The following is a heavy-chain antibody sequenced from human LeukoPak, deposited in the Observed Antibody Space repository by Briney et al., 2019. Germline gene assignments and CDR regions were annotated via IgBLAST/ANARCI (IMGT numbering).Heavy chain of an antibody. D-gene: IGHD2-2*01. CDR1: GGSISSDDYY. Sequence: SQTLSLTCTVSGGSISSDDYYWSWIRQPPGKGLEWIGYIYYSGSTYYNPSLKSRVTISVDTSKNQFSLKLSSVTAADTAVYYCARDRWYCSSTSRLKVGAFDIWGQGTMVTVSS. V-gene: IGHV4-30-4*01. J-gene: IGHJ3*02. CDR3: ARDRWYCSSTSRLKVGAFDI. CDR2: IYYSGST.